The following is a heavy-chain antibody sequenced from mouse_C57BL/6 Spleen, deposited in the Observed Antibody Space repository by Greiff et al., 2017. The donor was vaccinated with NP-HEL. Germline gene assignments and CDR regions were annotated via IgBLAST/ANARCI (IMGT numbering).Heavy chain of an antibody. CDR3: ARDGGPLWYFDV. V-gene: IGHV1-82*01. J-gene: IGHJ1*03. CDR1: GYAFSSSW. Sequence: QVQLQQSGPELVKPGASVKISCKASGYAFSSSWMNWVKQRPGKGLEWIGRIYPGDGDTNYNGKFKGKATLTADKSSSTAYMQLSSLTSEDSAVYFCARDGGPLWYFDVWGTGTTVTVSS. CDR2: IYPGDGDT.